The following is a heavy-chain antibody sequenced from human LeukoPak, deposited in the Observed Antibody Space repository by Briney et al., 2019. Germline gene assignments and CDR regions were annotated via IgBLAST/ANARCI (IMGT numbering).Heavy chain of an antibody. Sequence: PGASLRLSCAASGFTFSSYAMSWVRQAPGKGLEWVSTIRGSGGSTYYADSVKGRFTISRDNSKNTLYLQMNSLSAEDTAVYCCARDFYDSSGYTGAFDIWGQGTMVTVSS. CDR3: ARDFYDSSGYTGAFDI. V-gene: IGHV3-23*01. CDR2: IRGSGGST. J-gene: IGHJ3*02. D-gene: IGHD3-22*01. CDR1: GFTFSSYA.